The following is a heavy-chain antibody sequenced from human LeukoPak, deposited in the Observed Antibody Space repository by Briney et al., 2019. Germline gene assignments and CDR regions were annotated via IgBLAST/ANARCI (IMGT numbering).Heavy chain of an antibody. CDR2: IHPDGSIT. D-gene: IGHD5-12*01. CDR3: APQQTYSPYNWFDP. J-gene: IGHJ5*02. V-gene: IGHV3-74*03. Sequence: HPGGSLRLSCVGSGFTISNYWMHWVRQAPGTGLVWVSRIHPDGSITTYADSVKGRFTISRDNAKNTLYLQMNSLGAEDTAVYYCAPQQTYSPYNWFDPWGQGTLVTVSS. CDR1: GFTISNYW.